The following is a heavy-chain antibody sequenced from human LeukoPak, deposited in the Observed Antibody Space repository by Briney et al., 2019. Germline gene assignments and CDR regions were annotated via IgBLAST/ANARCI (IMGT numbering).Heavy chain of an antibody. V-gene: IGHV1-18*04. CDR2: ISAYNGNT. Sequence: VASVKVSCKASGYTFTGYYMHWVRQAPGQGLEWMGWISAYNGNTDYAQKFQGRVTMTTDTSTSTAYMELRSLRSDDTAMYYCARVVGLNEWEPHYWGQGTLVTVSS. J-gene: IGHJ4*02. CDR3: ARVVGLNEWEPHY. CDR1: GYTFTGYY. D-gene: IGHD1-26*01.